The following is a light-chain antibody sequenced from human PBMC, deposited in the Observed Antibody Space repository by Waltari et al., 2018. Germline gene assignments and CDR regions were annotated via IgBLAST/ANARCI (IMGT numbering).Light chain of an antibody. CDR2: GAS. J-gene: IGKJ2*01. V-gene: IGKV1-39*01. CDR3: HQIYSTLGDT. Sequence: DIQMTQSPSSLSASVGARVTITCRASQNIISYLNWYQQKPGKAPKLLIYGASNLQSGVPSRFSGSVSGTEFSLTISSLQPEDFATYYCHQIYSTLGDTFGQGTKLEIK. CDR1: QNIISY.